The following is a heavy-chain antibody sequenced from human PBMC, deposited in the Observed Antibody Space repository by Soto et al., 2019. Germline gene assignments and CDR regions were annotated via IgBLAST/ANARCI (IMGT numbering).Heavy chain of an antibody. Sequence: GGSLRLSCAASGFTFSSYWMYWFRQAPGKGLVWVSRLDSGGSSTTYADSVKGRFTISRDNAKNTLYLQMNGLRAEDTAVYYCARWFTYGNFDYFDYWGQGTQVTVSS. J-gene: IGHJ4*02. CDR3: ARWFTYGNFDYFDY. D-gene: IGHD3-10*01. V-gene: IGHV3-74*01. CDR2: LDSGGSST. CDR1: GFTFSSYW.